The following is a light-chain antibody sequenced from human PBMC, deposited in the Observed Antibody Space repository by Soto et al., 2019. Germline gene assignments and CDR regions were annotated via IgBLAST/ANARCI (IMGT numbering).Light chain of an antibody. Sequence: QSALTQPPSMSGAPGQRVTISCTGNSSNIGAGYDVHWYRQLPGKAPKVLIYGNSNRPSGVPYRISASKSGASASLAISELRAEDEADYYCQSFDSSLRGVFGGGTKVTVL. CDR2: GNS. J-gene: IGLJ2*01. V-gene: IGLV1-40*03. CDR1: SSNIGAGYD. CDR3: QSFDSSLRGV.